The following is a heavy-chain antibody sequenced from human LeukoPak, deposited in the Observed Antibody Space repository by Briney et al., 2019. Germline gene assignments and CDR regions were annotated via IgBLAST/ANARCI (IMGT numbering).Heavy chain of an antibody. CDR2: MNPNSGNT. V-gene: IGHV1-8*01. Sequence: ASVKVSCKASGYTFTSYDINWVRQATGQGLEWMGWMNPNSGNTGYAQKFQGRVTMTRNTSISTAYMELSSLRSEDTAVYYCATDLETAAGTRYDYWGQGTLVTVSS. D-gene: IGHD6-13*01. CDR3: ATDLETAAGTRYDY. J-gene: IGHJ4*02. CDR1: GYTFTSYD.